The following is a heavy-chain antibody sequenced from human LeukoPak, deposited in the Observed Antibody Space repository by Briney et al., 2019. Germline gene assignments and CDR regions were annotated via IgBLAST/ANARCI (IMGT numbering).Heavy chain of an antibody. J-gene: IGHJ4*02. Sequence: PGGSLRLSCAASGFTFSSYWMSWVRQAPGKGLEWVANIKQDGSEKYYVDSVKGRFTISRDNAKNSLYLQMNSLRAEDTAVYYCARVEGNIVTTTEGYFDYWGQGTLVTVSS. D-gene: IGHD5-12*01. CDR3: ARVEGNIVTTTEGYFDY. V-gene: IGHV3-7*01. CDR2: IKQDGSEK. CDR1: GFTFSSYW.